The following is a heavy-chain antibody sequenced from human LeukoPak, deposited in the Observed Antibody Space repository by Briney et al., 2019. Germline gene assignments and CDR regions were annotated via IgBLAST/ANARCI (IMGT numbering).Heavy chain of an antibody. CDR3: ARGARAGYNLEPFDN. Sequence: SETLSLTCTVSGGSISSYYWSWIRQPPGKGLEWIGYIYNSGSTKYNPSLKSRVTISVDTSKNQISLKLSPVTAADTAVYCARGARAGYNLEPFDNWGQGTLVTVSS. V-gene: IGHV4-59*08. J-gene: IGHJ4*02. CDR1: GGSISSYY. CDR2: IYNSGST. D-gene: IGHD5-24*01.